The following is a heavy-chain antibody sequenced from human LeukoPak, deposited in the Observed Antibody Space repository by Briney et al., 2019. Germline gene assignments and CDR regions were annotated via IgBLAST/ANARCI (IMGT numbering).Heavy chain of an antibody. J-gene: IGHJ4*02. V-gene: IGHV4-31*03. CDR3: ARVSRGYDSSGYWFDY. CDR2: IYYSGST. Sequence: PSETLSLTCTVSGGSISSGGYYWSWIRQHPGKGLEWIGYIYYSGSTYYNPSLKSRVTISVDTSKNQFSLKLSSVTAADTAVYYCARVSRGYDSSGYWFDYWGQGTLVTVSS. CDR1: GGSISSGGYY. D-gene: IGHD3-22*01.